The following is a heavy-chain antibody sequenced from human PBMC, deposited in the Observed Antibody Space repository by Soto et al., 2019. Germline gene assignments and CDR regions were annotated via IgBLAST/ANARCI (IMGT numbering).Heavy chain of an antibody. CDR2: TSYDGNNK. D-gene: IGHD1-26*01. CDR3: AKGGGSDRDFDY. Sequence: PVGSLRLSCTCSVFTFGNYGMHCVRHSPGKGLEWVASTSYDGNNKYYADSLKGRFTISRDNSKKMVYLQMTSLGPEDTAVYYCAKGGGSDRDFDYWGEGALVTVSS. CDR1: VFTFGNYG. V-gene: IGHV3-30*18. J-gene: IGHJ4*02.